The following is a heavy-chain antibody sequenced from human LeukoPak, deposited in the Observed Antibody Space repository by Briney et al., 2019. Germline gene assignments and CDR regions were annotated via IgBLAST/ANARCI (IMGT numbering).Heavy chain of an antibody. V-gene: IGHV3-7*01. Sequence: GGSLRLSCATSGFTFSSYWMNWVRQAPGKGLEWVANIRQDGSEKYYVDSVKDRFTISRDNAKNSLYLQMNSLRAEDTAVYYCARDQGHNAFDFWGQGTVVTVSS. J-gene: IGHJ3*01. CDR1: GFTFSSYW. CDR3: ARDQGHNAFDF. CDR2: IRQDGSEK.